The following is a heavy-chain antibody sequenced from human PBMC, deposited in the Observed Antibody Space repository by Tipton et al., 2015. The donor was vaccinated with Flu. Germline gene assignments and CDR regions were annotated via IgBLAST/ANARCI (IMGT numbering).Heavy chain of an antibody. CDR1: GGSISYYY. D-gene: IGHD3-16*01. CDR2: IYHNSGST. Sequence: TLSLTCSVSGGSISYYYWNWIRQPPGKGLEWIGSIYHNSGSTYYNPSLKSRVTISVDTSKNQFSLKLSSVTAADTAVYYCAKVLFGWVESWAQGTLVTVSS. V-gene: IGHV4-59*12. CDR3: AKVLFGWVES. J-gene: IGHJ5*01.